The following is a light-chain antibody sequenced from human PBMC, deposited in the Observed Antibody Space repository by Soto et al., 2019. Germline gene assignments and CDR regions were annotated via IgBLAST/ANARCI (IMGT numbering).Light chain of an antibody. J-gene: IGKJ5*01. V-gene: IGKV3-11*01. CDR3: QQRSNWPLIT. CDR2: DAS. CDR1: QSVSSY. Sequence: EIVLTKSPSTLSLSPWERATLYCRASQSVSSYLAWYQQKPGQAPRLLIYDASNRATGIPARFSGSGSGTDFTLTISSLEPEDFAVYYCQQRSNWPLITVGQGTRLEIK.